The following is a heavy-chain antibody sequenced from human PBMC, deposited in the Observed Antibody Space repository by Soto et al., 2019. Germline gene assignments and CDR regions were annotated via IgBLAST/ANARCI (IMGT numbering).Heavy chain of an antibody. D-gene: IGHD2-15*01. J-gene: IGHJ6*02. Sequence: EVQLLESGGGLVQPGGSLRLSCAASGFTFSSYAMSWVRQAPGKGLEWVSAISGSGGSTYYADSVKGRFTISRDTSKNTLYLQMNSLRADDTAVYYCAKDVHQPLYCRGGSCYVNNYGMDVWGQGNTVTVSS. V-gene: IGHV3-23*01. CDR2: ISGSGGST. CDR1: GFTFSSYA. CDR3: AKDVHQPLYCRGGSCYVNNYGMDV.